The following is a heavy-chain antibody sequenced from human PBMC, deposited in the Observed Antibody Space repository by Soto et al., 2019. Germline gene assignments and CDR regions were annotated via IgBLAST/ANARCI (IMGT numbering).Heavy chain of an antibody. V-gene: IGHV3-21*01. CDR3: AGWTRGFSYGKIDS. D-gene: IGHD5-18*01. CDR2: ITTSSDSI. J-gene: IGHJ4*02. Sequence: GGSLRLSCVVSGFTFSSHSMNWVRQAPGKGLEWVSSITTSSDSICYTDSVKGRFTLSRDAAKNSLSLQMNSLRAEATGVYYCAGWTRGFSYGKIDSWGQGTLVTVSS. CDR1: GFTFSSHS.